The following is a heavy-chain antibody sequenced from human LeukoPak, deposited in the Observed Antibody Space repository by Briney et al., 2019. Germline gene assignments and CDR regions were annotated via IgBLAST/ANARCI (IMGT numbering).Heavy chain of an antibody. CDR3: ATGRYCSGGSCRRNYFDY. V-gene: IGHV5-51*01. J-gene: IGHJ4*02. CDR2: IYPGDSDT. D-gene: IGHD2-15*01. Sequence: GESLKISCKGSGYSFTCYWIGWVRQMPGKGLEWMGIIYPGDSDTRYSPSFQGQVTISADKSISTAYLQWSSLKASDTAMYYCATGRYCSGGSCRRNYFDYWGQGTLATVSS. CDR1: GYSFTCYW.